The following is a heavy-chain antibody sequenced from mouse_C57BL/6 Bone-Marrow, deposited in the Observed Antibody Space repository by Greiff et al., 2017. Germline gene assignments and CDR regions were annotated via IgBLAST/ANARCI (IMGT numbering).Heavy chain of an antibody. CDR3: ARRDDGYFDV. Sequence: QVQLQQSGAELVRPGTSVKMSCKASGYTFTNYWIGWAKQRPGHCLEWIGDIYPGGGYTNYNEKFKGKATLTADKSSSTAYMQFSSLTSEDSAIYYCARRDDGYFDVWGTGTTVTVSS. CDR2: IYPGGGYT. J-gene: IGHJ1*03. D-gene: IGHD2-3*01. CDR1: GYTFTNYW. V-gene: IGHV1-63*01.